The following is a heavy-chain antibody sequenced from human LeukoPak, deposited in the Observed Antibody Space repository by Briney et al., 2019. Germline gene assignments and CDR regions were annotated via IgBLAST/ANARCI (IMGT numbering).Heavy chain of an antibody. J-gene: IGHJ4*02. CDR3: ARDSPPKTAKADDY. V-gene: IGHV3-66*01. CDR2: IYSGGST. D-gene: IGHD2-21*02. CDR1: GFTVSTNY. Sequence: GGSLRLSCAASGFTVSTNYMSWVRQAPGKGQEWVSVIYSGGSTYYADSVKGRFTISRDNSKNTLYLQMNSLRAEDTAVYYCARDSPPKTAKADDYWGQGTLVTVSS.